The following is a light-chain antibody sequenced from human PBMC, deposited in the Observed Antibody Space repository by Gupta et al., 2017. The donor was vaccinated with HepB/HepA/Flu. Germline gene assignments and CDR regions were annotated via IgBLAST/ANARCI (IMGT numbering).Light chain of an antibody. CDR2: AAA. V-gene: IGKV1-39*01. CDR3: QQRDRTPYT. Sequence: DIQMTQSPSSLSASVGDRVTITCRASESIYINLNWYQQKPGKVPKVLIYAAASVQSGVPSRFSGSGSGTDFTLTISSLQPEDFAIYYCQQRDRTPYTFGQGTKLEIK. J-gene: IGKJ2*01. CDR1: ESIYIN.